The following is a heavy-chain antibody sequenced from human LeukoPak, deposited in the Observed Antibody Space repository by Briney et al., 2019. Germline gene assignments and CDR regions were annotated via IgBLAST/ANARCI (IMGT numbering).Heavy chain of an antibody. D-gene: IGHD3-10*01. CDR1: GGTFSSYA. CDR2: IIPIFGTA. Sequence: SVKVSCKASGGTFSSYAISWVRQAPGQGLEWMGGIIPIFGTANYAQKFQGRVTITTDESTSTAYMELSSLRSDDTAVYYCARDRGDLIARKRGAFDIWGQGTMVTVSS. V-gene: IGHV1-69*05. J-gene: IGHJ3*02. CDR3: ARDRGDLIARKRGAFDI.